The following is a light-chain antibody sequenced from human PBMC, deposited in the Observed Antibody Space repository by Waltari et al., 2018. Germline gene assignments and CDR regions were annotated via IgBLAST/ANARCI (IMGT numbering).Light chain of an antibody. Sequence: EIVMTQSPATLSVSPGERATIPCRASQSVGSDLAWYQQKPGQAPSLLIYGASTRVTGVPARFSGSGSGTEFTLTISSLQSEDFAVYYCQQYNKWPPYTFGQGTKLEIK. V-gene: IGKV3-15*01. CDR1: QSVGSD. J-gene: IGKJ2*01. CDR2: GAS. CDR3: QQYNKWPPYT.